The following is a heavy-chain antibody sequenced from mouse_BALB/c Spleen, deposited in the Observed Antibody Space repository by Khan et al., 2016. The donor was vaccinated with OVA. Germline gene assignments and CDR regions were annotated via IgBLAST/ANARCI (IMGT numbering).Heavy chain of an antibody. CDR1: GFTFSSFG. CDR3: ARDVKNYFDY. CDR2: ISSGSSTI. J-gene: IGHJ2*01. Sequence: EVQLLETGGGLVQPGGSRKLSCAASGFTFSSFGMHWVRQAPEKGLEWVAHISSGSSTIYYADTVKGRFTISRDNPKNTLFLQMTSLRSEDTAMYYCARDVKNYFDYWGQGTTLTVAS. V-gene: IGHV5-17*02.